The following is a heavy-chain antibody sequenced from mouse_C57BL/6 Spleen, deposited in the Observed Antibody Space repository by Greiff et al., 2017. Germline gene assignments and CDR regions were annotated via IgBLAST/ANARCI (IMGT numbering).Heavy chain of an antibody. D-gene: IGHD1-1*01. Sequence: EVQVVESGGGLVQPKGSLKLSCAASGFTFNTYAMHWVRQAPGKGLEWVARIRSKSSNYATYYADSVKDRFTISRDDSQSMLYLQMNNLKTEDTAMYYCVREGEYYYGSSYVNYAMDYWGQGTSVTVSS. CDR3: VREGEYYYGSSYVNYAMDY. V-gene: IGHV10-3*01. J-gene: IGHJ4*01. CDR2: IRSKSSNYAT. CDR1: GFTFNTYA.